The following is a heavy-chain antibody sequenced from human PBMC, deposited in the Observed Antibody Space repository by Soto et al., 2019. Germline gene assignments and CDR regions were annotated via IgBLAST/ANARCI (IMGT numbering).Heavy chain of an antibody. V-gene: IGHV1-46*01. J-gene: IGHJ3*02. CDR2: INPSGGGT. D-gene: IGHD2-21*01. CDR3: ARDWGGILGTSWGDAFDI. CDR1: GYTFTTYY. Sequence: ASVKVSCKPSGYTFTTYYIHWARQAPGQGLEWMGIINPSGGGTGYAQKFQGRVTMTRDTSTSTVYMELSSLRSEDTAVYYCARDWGGILGTSWGDAFDIWGQGKMVTVSS.